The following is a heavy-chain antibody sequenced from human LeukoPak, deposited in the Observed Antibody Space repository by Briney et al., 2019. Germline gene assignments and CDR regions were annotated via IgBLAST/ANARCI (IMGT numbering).Heavy chain of an antibody. Sequence: TGGSLRLSCAASGFTFSSYWMSWVRQAPGKGLEWIGSIYYSGSTNYNPSLKSRVTISVHTSKNQFSLKLRSVTAADTAVYYCARETSQKGAHYMDVWGKGTTVTISS. CDR2: IYYSGST. CDR1: GFTFSSYW. V-gene: IGHV4-59*01. J-gene: IGHJ6*03. D-gene: IGHD3-16*01. CDR3: ARETSQKGAHYMDV.